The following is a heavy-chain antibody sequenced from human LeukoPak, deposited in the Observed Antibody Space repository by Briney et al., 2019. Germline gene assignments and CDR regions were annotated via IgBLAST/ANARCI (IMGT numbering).Heavy chain of an antibody. V-gene: IGHV1-18*01. D-gene: IGHD2-2*01. J-gene: IGHJ4*02. CDR1: GYTFTSYG. CDR3: AGRGRYCSSTSCYHPFDY. Sequence: ASVKVPCKASGYTFTSYGISWVRQAPGQGLEWMGWISAYNGNTNYAQKLQGRVTMTTDTSTSTAYMELRSLRSDDTAVYYCAGRGRYCSSTSCYHPFDYWGQGTLVTVSS. CDR2: ISAYNGNT.